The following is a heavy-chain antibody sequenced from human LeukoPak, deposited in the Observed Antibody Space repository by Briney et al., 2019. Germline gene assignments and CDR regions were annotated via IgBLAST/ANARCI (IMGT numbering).Heavy chain of an antibody. D-gene: IGHD1-26*01. V-gene: IGHV3-21*01. CDR2: IPSSSASM. Sequence: GGSLRLSCAASGFAFSTYTMSWVRQAPGKGLEWVSSIPSSSASMYYADSVRGRFTISRDNAKNSLYLQMNSLKAEDTAVYSSVRVEDWGAAGNRMDYWGQGTLVTVSS. CDR1: GFAFSTYT. J-gene: IGHJ4*02. CDR3: VRVEDWGAAGNRMDY.